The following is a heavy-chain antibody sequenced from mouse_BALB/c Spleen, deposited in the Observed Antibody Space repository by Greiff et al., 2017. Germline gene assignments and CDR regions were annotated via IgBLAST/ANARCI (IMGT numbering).Heavy chain of an antibody. CDR3: ARTGTGYFDY. J-gene: IGHJ2*01. CDR1: GFTFSSYY. CDR2: INSNGGST. Sequence: EVQLVESGGGLVKLGGSLKLSCAASGFTFSSYYMSWVRQTPEKRLELVAAINSNGGSTYYPDTVKGRFTISRDNAKNTLYLQMSSLKSEDTALYYCARTGTGYFDYWGQGTTLTVSS. V-gene: IGHV5-6-2*01. D-gene: IGHD4-1*01.